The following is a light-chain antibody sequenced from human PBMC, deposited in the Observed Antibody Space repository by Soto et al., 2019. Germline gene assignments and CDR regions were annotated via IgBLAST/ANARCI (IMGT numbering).Light chain of an antibody. J-gene: IGKJ3*01. CDR2: KAS. V-gene: IGKV1-5*03. Sequence: DIPMTQSPSTLSASVGDRVTITCRANESLITWLAWYQQKPGKAPKLLVNKASILQSGVPLRFSGSGSGTEFALTITGLHPDGFGVYYCQQYSAYPFTFGPWTTVDLK. CDR1: ESLITW. CDR3: QQYSAYPFT.